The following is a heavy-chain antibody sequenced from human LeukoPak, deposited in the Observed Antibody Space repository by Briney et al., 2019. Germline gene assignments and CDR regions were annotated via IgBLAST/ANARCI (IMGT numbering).Heavy chain of an antibody. J-gene: IGHJ3*02. CDR1: GGTFSSYA. Sequence: GASVKVSCKASGGTFSSYAISWMRQAPGQGLEWMGRIIPILGIANYAQKFQGRVTITADKSTSTAYMELSSLRSEDTAVYYCARFRGYDAFDIWGQGTMVTVSS. V-gene: IGHV1-69*04. D-gene: IGHD5-12*01. CDR2: IIPILGIA. CDR3: ARFRGYDAFDI.